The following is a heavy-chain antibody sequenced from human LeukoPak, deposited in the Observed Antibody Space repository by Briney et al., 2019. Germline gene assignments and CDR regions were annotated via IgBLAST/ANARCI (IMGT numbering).Heavy chain of an antibody. CDR2: ISYDGSNK. Sequence: GGSLRLSCAASGFTFSSYAMHWVRQAPGKGLEWVAVISYDGSNKYYADSVKGRFTISRDNSKNTLYLQMNGLRAEDTAVYYCARARYYYDSSGLFDYWGQGTLVTVSS. CDR1: GFTFSSYA. J-gene: IGHJ4*02. V-gene: IGHV3-30-3*01. CDR3: ARARYYYDSSGLFDY. D-gene: IGHD3-22*01.